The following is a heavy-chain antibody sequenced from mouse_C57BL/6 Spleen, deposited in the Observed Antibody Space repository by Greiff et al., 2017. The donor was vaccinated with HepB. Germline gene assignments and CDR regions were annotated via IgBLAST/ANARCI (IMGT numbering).Heavy chain of an antibody. CDR2: IYPGGGYT. CDR3: ARGSSGDYYYAMDY. V-gene: IGHV1-63*01. CDR1: GYTFTNYW. D-gene: IGHD3-2*02. J-gene: IGHJ4*01. Sequence: VQVVESGAELVRPGTSVKMSCKASGYTFTNYWIGWAKQRPGHGLEWIGDIYPGGGYTNYNEKFKGKATLTADKSSSTAYMQFSSLTSEDSAIYYCARGSSGDYYYAMDYWGQGTSVTVSS.